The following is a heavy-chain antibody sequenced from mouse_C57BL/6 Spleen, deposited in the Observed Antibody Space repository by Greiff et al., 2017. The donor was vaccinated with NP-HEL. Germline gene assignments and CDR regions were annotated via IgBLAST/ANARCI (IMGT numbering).Heavy chain of an antibody. V-gene: IGHV1-39*01. CDR3: ARSFITTVVAKGYARDY. CDR2: INPNYGTT. J-gene: IGHJ4*01. D-gene: IGHD1-1*01. Sequence: VQLQQSGPELVKPGASVKISCKASCYSFTDYNMNWVKQSNGKSLEWIGVINPNYGTTSYNQKFKGKATLTVDQSSSPAYMQLNSLTSEDSAVYYCARSFITTVVAKGYARDYWGQGTSVTVSS. CDR1: CYSFTDYN.